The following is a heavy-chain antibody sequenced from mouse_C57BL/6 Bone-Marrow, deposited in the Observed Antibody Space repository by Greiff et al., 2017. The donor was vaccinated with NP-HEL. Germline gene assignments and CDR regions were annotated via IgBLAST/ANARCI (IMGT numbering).Heavy chain of an antibody. CDR2: IDPENGDT. D-gene: IGHD1-1*01. CDR3: TTGGSSPYAMDY. J-gene: IGHJ4*01. V-gene: IGHV14-4*01. CDR1: GFNIKDDY. Sequence: SGAELVRPGASVKLSCTVSGFNIKDDYMHWVKQRPEQGLEWIGWIDPENGDTEYASKFQGKATITADTSSNTAYLQLSSLTSEDTAVYYGTTGGSSPYAMDYWGQGTSVTVSS.